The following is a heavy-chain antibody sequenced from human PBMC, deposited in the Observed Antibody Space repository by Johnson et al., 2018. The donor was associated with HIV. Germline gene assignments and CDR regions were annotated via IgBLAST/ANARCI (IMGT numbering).Heavy chain of an antibody. D-gene: IGHD6-19*01. J-gene: IGHJ3*02. CDR2: VSFDGSNK. CDR3: ARVRRSGWYDNDAFDI. V-gene: IGHV3-30-3*01. Sequence: QVQLVESGGGVVQPGRSLRLSCAASGFTFRNYGMHWVRQAPGKGLEWVASVSFDGSNKYYADSVKGRFTISRDNSKNTLYLQMNSLIPEDTAVYYCARVRRSGWYDNDAFDIWGQGTMVTVSS. CDR1: GFTFRNYG.